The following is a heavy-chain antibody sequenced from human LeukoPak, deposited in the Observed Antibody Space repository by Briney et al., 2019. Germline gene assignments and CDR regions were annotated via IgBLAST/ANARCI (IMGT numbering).Heavy chain of an antibody. CDR1: GGTFSSYA. D-gene: IGHD3-3*01. V-gene: IGHV1-69*13. J-gene: IGHJ2*01. CDR2: IIPIFGTT. CDR3: ASCSSTIFGVVNGTFLCGYFDL. Sequence: ASVKVSCKASGGTFSSYAIGWVRQAPGQGLEWMGGIIPIFGTTNYAQKFQGRVTIAADESTSSAYMELSSLRSEDTAVYYCASCSSTIFGVVNGTFLCGYFDLWGRGTLVTVSS.